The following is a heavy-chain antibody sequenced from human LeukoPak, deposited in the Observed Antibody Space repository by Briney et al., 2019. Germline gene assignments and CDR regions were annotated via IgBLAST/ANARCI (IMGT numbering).Heavy chain of an antibody. CDR1: GHTFTSYG. CDR2: ISAYNGNT. Sequence: ASVKVSCKASGHTFTSYGISWVRQAPGQGLEWMGWISAYNGNTNYAQKLQGRVTMTTDTSTSTAYMELRSLRSDDTAVYYCARGVITMIVVTYFDYWGQGTLVTVSP. CDR3: ARGVITMIVVTYFDY. D-gene: IGHD3-22*01. J-gene: IGHJ4*02. V-gene: IGHV1-18*01.